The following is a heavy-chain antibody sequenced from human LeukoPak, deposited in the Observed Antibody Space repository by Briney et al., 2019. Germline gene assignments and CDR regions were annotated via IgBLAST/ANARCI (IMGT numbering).Heavy chain of an antibody. CDR2: IDSDGTGT. D-gene: IGHD3-3*01. Sequence: GGSLRLSCAASGFTYNTFSSYWMHWVRQAPGKGLMCVSRIDSDGTGTRYADSAKGRFTISRDNAKNTLYLQMNSLRVEDTAVYYCARDPLGVGWGQGTLVTVSS. J-gene: IGHJ4*02. CDR3: ARDPLGVG. CDR1: GFTYNTFSSYW. V-gene: IGHV3-74*01.